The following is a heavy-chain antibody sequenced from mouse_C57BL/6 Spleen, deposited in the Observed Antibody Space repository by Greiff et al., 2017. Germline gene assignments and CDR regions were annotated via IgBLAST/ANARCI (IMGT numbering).Heavy chain of an antibody. V-gene: IGHV3-6*01. Sequence: EVKVEESGPGLVEPSQSLSLTCSVTGYSITSGYYWNWIRQFPGNKLEWMGYISYDGSNNYNPSLKNRISITRDTSKNQFFLKLNSVTTEDTATYYCAREGDGYYSYYYAMDYWGQGTSVTVSS. CDR2: ISYDGSN. J-gene: IGHJ4*01. CDR3: AREGDGYYSYYYAMDY. CDR1: GYSITSGYY. D-gene: IGHD2-3*01.